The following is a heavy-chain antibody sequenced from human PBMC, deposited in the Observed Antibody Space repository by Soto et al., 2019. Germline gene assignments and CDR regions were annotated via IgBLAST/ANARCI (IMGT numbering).Heavy chain of an antibody. CDR3: ARGRIAAAGRGYYYYYGMDV. CDR2: INHSGST. Sequence: SETLSLTCAVYGGSFSGYYWSGIRQPPGKGLEWIGEINHSGSTNYNPSLKSRVTISVDTSKNQLSLKLSSVTAADTAVYYCARGRIAAAGRGYYYYYGMDVWGQGTTVTVS. J-gene: IGHJ6*02. D-gene: IGHD6-13*01. CDR1: GGSFSGYY. V-gene: IGHV4-34*01.